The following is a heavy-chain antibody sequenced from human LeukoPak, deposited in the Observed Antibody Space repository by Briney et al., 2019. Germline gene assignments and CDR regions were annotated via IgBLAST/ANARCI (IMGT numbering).Heavy chain of an antibody. CDR3: ARVNGYYDSSGRSNWFDP. J-gene: IGHJ5*02. Sequence: GGSLRLSCAASGCTFSDYYMSWIRQAPGKGLEWVSYISSSGSTIYYADSVKGRFTISRDNAQNLLYLQMKSMRAEDTAVYYCARVNGYYDSSGRSNWFDPWGQGTLVTVSS. CDR1: GCTFSDYY. V-gene: IGHV3-11*01. D-gene: IGHD3-22*01. CDR2: ISSSGSTI.